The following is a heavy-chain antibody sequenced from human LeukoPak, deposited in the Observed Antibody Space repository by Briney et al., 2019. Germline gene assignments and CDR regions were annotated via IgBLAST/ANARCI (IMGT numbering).Heavy chain of an antibody. CDR2: IKQDGSEK. CDR1: GFTFNSYW. CDR3: ASVREWQLQNAPFDS. Sequence: GGSLRLSCAASGFTFNSYWMSWVRQAPGKGLEWVANIKQDGSEKYYVDSVKGRFTISRDNAKNSLYLQMNSLRAEDTAVYYCASVREWQLQNAPFDSWGQGTLATVSS. V-gene: IGHV3-7*01. D-gene: IGHD1-26*01. J-gene: IGHJ5*01.